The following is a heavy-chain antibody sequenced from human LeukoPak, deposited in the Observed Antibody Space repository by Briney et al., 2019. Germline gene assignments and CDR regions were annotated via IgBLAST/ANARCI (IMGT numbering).Heavy chain of an antibody. CDR1: GFTFSSYSM. CDR3: ARDADKTGGDAFDI. J-gene: IGHJ3*02. Sequence: GSLRLSCAASGFTFSSYSMNWVRQPPGKGLEWIGEIYHSGSTGYNLSLKSRVTISVDKSKNQFSLKLSTVTAADTAVYYCARDADKTGGDAFDIWGQGTMVTVSS. D-gene: IGHD3-16*01. V-gene: IGHV4-4*02. CDR2: IYHSGST.